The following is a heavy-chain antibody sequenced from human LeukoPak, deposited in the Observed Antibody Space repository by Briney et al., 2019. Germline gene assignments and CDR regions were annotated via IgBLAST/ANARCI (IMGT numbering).Heavy chain of an antibody. CDR1: GGYY. D-gene: IGHD3-10*01. CDR2: INPNSGDT. V-gene: IGHV1-2*02. Sequence: GASVKVSCKASGGYYMHWVRQAPGQGLEWMGWINPNSGDTTYAQKFQGRVTMTRDTSIGTVFMDLNSLRSDDTAVYFCTREGVAPTTDSSGRILGGCLDPWGQGTLVTVSS. J-gene: IGHJ5*02. CDR3: TREGVAPTTDSSGRILGGCLDP.